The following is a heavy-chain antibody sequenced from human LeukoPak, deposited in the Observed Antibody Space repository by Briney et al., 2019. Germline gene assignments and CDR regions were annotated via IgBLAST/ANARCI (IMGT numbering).Heavy chain of an antibody. CDR1: GFTGISNY. V-gene: IGHV3-53*01. J-gene: IGHJ4*02. Sequence: GGSLRLSCAASGFTGISNYMSWVRQAPGKGVEWVSIIYSGGSTFYADSVKGRFTISRDSSKNTLYLQMNSLRAEDTAVYYCARCLSCPTGVPPMDWGQGTLVTVSS. D-gene: IGHD1-1*01. CDR2: IYSGGST. CDR3: ARCLSCPTGVPPMD.